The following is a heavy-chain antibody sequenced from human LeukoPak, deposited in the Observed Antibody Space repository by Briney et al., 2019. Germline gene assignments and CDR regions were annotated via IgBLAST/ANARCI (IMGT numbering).Heavy chain of an antibody. CDR3: AKDGCSGGSCYGRSAFDI. D-gene: IGHD2-15*01. Sequence: GRSLSLSCAVSGFTLNDYAMHWVRQAPGKGLEWVSGISYNGGTIGCADSPKGRFTISRDNAKNSLYLQMNSLRAEDMALYYCAKDGCSGGSCYGRSAFDIWGQGTMVTVSS. V-gene: IGHV3-9*03. J-gene: IGHJ3*02. CDR1: GFTLNDYA. CDR2: ISYNGGTI.